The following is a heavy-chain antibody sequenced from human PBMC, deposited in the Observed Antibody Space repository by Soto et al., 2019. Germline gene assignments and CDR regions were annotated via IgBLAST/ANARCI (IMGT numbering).Heavy chain of an antibody. CDR3: AKEGTSGLYYFDY. Sequence: GGSLRLSCAASGFTFSNYAMNWVRQALGKGLEWVSTISGSGSNPYYADSVKGRFTISRDNSKNTLYLQMDSLRAGDSAIYYCAKEGTSGLYYFDYWGQGTLVTVSS. J-gene: IGHJ4*02. CDR2: ISGSGSNP. D-gene: IGHD6-19*01. V-gene: IGHV3-23*01. CDR1: GFTFSNYA.